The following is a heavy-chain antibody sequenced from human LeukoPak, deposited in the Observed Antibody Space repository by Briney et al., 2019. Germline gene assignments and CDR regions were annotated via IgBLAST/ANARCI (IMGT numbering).Heavy chain of an antibody. CDR2: IYTSGST. J-gene: IGHJ4*02. D-gene: IGHD6-19*01. CDR1: GGSISSYY. V-gene: IGHV4-4*07. CDR3: ARVDYSSGWYYFDY. Sequence: SETLSHTCTVSGGSISSYYWSWIRQPAGKGLEWIGRIYTSGSTNYNPSLKSRVTMSVDTSKNQFSLKLSSVTAADTAVYYCARVDYSSGWYYFDYWGQGTLVTVSS.